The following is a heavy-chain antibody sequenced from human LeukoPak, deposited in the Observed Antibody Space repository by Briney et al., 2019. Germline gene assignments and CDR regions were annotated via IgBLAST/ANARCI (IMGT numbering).Heavy chain of an antibody. J-gene: IGHJ6*03. CDR3: ARHSATVTHYYYYYMDV. V-gene: IGHV4-39*01. D-gene: IGHD4-17*01. CDR1: GGSISSSSYY. Sequence: SETLSLTCTVSGGSISSSSYYWGWIRQPPGKGLEWIGNIYYSGSTYYNPSLKSRVIMSVDTSKNHFSLKLSSVTAADTAVYYCARHSATVTHYYYYYMDVWGKGTTVTVSS. CDR2: IYYSGST.